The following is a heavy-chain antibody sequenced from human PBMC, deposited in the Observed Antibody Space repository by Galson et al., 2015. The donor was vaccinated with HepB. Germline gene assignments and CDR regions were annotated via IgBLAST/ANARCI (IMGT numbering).Heavy chain of an antibody. CDR1: GYTFTSHG. CDR3: ARVLYSGTYRVSDY. J-gene: IGHJ4*02. V-gene: IGHV1-18*04. Sequence: SVKVSCKASGYTFTSHGMGWVRQAPGQGLEWMGWISVYNGDTNYAQKFQGRVTMTTDTSTSTAYMEVRSLRSDDTAVYYCARVLYSGTYRVSDYWGQGTLVTVSS. CDR2: ISVYNGDT. D-gene: IGHD1-26*01.